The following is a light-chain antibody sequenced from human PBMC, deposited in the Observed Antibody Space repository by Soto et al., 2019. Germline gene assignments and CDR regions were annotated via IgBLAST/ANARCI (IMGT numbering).Light chain of an antibody. J-gene: IGKJ4*01. CDR1: QSVLYSSNNENY. Sequence: DTVMTQSPDSLAVSLGERATINCRSSQSVLYSSNNENYLAWYQQKAGQPPKLLIYWASTRESGVPDRFSGSGSGTDFTLSISSLQAEDVAVYYCQQYYSTPLTFGGGTRWIS. CDR2: WAS. CDR3: QQYYSTPLT. V-gene: IGKV4-1*01.